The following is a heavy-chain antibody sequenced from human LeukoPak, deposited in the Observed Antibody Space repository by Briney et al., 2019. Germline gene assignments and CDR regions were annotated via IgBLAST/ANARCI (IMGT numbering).Heavy chain of an antibody. J-gene: IGHJ4*02. D-gene: IGHD6-13*01. Sequence: GGSLRLSCAASGFTFSSYAMSWVRQAPGKGLEWVSAISGGSTYYADSVKGRFTISRDNSKNTLYLQMNSLRAEDTAVYYCAKEPPYSSSWGTFDYWGQGTLVTVSS. V-gene: IGHV3-23*01. CDR3: AKEPPYSSSWGTFDY. CDR1: GFTFSSYA. CDR2: ISGGST.